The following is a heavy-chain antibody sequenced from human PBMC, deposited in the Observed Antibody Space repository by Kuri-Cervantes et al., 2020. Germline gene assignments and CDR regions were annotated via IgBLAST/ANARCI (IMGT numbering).Heavy chain of an antibody. CDR1: GYTFTGYY. V-gene: IGHV1-46*01. D-gene: IGHD1-26*01. CDR3: ARRGRYSGFDY. J-gene: IGHJ4*02. Sequence: SVKVSCKASGYTFTGYYMHWVRQAPGQGLEWMGIINPSGGSKSYAQKFQGRVTMTRDTSTSTVYMELRSLRSEDTAVYYCARRGRYSGFDYWGQGTLVTVSS. CDR2: INPSGGSK.